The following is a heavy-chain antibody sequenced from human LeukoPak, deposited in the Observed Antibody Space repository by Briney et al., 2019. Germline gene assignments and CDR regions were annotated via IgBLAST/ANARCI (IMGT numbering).Heavy chain of an antibody. J-gene: IGHJ4*02. D-gene: IGHD3-22*01. CDR2: INHSGST. Sequence: PSETLSLTCAVYGGSFSGYYWSWIGQPPGKGLEWIGQINHSGSTNYNPSLKSRVTISVDTSKNQFSLKLSSVTAADTAVYYCARGGGYSPYYYDSSGYPYYFDYWGQGTLVTVSS. V-gene: IGHV4-34*01. CDR3: ARGGGYSPYYYDSSGYPYYFDY. CDR1: GGSFSGYY.